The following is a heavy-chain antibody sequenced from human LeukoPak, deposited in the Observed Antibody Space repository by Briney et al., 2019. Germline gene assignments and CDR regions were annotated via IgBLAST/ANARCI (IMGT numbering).Heavy chain of an antibody. D-gene: IGHD1-26*01. CDR2: ISYDGSNK. Sequence: GGSRRLSCAASGFTFSSYAMHWVRQAPGKGLEWVAVISYDGSNKYYADSVKGRFTISRDNSKNALYLQMNSLRAEDTAVYYCAKEQILIVGDRWYFDYWGQGTLVTVSS. J-gene: IGHJ4*02. CDR3: AKEQILIVGDRWYFDY. V-gene: IGHV3-30-3*01. CDR1: GFTFSSYA.